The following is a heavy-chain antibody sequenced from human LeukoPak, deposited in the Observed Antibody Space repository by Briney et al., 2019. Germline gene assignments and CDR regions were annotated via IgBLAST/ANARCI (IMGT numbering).Heavy chain of an antibody. CDR1: GGSTSSSSYY. CDR3: ARQILFHSERWLQFFDY. D-gene: IGHD5-24*01. J-gene: IGHJ4*02. V-gene: IGHV4-39*01. Sequence: PSETLSLICTVSGGSTSSSSYYWGWIRQPPGKGLEWIGSIYYSGSIYYNPSLKSRVTIYVDTSKKQFSLKLSSVTATDTAVYYCARQILFHSERWLQFFDYWGQGTLVTVSS. CDR2: IYYSGSI.